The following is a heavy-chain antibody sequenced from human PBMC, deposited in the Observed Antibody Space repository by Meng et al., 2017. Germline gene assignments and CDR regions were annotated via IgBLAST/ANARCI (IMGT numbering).Heavy chain of an antibody. Sequence: QLSLKDSGPTPVKPTQTRTLPGTFSGFSLRTSGVGVGWIRQPPGKALESLALIYLDDDKRYSPSLKSRLTITKDTSKNQVVLTMTNMDPVDTATYYCAHRRGDSREGWFDPWGQGTLVTVSS. CDR3: AHRRGDSREGWFDP. CDR2: IYLDDDK. J-gene: IGHJ5*02. CDR1: GFSLRTSGVG. V-gene: IGHV2-5*02. D-gene: IGHD2-21*02.